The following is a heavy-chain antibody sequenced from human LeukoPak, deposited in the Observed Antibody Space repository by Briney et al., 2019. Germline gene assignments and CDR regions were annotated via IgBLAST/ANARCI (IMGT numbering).Heavy chain of an antibody. J-gene: IGHJ5*02. D-gene: IGHD1-26*01. V-gene: IGHV1-46*01. CDR1: GYTFTSYY. CDR2: INPSGGST. Sequence: ASVKVSCKASGYTFTSYYMHWVRQAPGQGLEWMGIINPSGGSTSYAQKFQGRVTMTRDMSTSTVYMELSSLRSEDTAVYYCASTRGAADNWFDPWGQGTLVTVSS. CDR3: ASTRGAADNWFDP.